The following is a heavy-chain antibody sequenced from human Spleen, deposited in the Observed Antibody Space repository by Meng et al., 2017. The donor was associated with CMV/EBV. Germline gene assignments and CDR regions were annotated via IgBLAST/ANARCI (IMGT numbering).Heavy chain of an antibody. CDR1: GFTFSNYA. CDR3: AKRYSSAWYYFDY. V-gene: IGHV3-23*01. CDR2: VSRSGANT. J-gene: IGHJ4*02. D-gene: IGHD6-13*01. Sequence: TSGFTFSNYALTWVRQAPGKGLEWVSTVSRSGANTYYADSVRGRFTISRDNSRNTVYLQMNSLRAEDTALYYCAKRYSSAWYYFDYWGQGTLVTVSS.